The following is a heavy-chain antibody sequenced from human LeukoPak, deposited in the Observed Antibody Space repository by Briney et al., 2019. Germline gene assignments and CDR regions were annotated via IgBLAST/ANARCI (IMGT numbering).Heavy chain of an antibody. J-gene: IGHJ6*03. V-gene: IGHV4-59*01. CDR3: ARVEEGYGSGRRENYYYYYMDV. Sequence: SETLSLTCTVSSASISTYYWSWIRQPPGKGLEWIGYIHYSGSTNYNPSLKSRVTISVDTSKNQFSLKLNSVTAADTAVYYCARVEEGYGSGRRENYYYYYMDVWGKGTTVTISS. D-gene: IGHD3-10*01. CDR2: IHYSGST. CDR1: SASISTYY.